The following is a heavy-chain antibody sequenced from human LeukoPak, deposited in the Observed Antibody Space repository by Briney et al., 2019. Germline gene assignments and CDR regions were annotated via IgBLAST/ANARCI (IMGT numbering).Heavy chain of an antibody. Sequence: PGGSLRLSCAASGFTFSSYWMHWVRQAPGKGLVWVSRINSDGSSTSYADSVKGRFTISRDNAKNTLYLQMNSLRAEDTAVYYCASSGGSYYYYYMGVWGKGTTVTVSS. CDR1: GFTFSSYW. CDR2: INSDGSST. V-gene: IGHV3-74*01. CDR3: ASSGGSYYYYYMGV. D-gene: IGHD3-16*01. J-gene: IGHJ6*03.